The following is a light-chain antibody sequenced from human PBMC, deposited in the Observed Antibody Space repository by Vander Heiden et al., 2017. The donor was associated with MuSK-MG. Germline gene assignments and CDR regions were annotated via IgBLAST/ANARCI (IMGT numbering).Light chain of an antibody. CDR1: QSVSSY. V-gene: IGKV3-11*01. CDR2: DAS. CDR3: QQRSNWPPIT. Sequence: EIVLTQSPATLSLSPGERATLSCRASQSVSSYLAWYQQKPGQAPRLLIYDASNRATGIPARFSGSGSGTDFTLTISSLDPEDFAVYYCQQRSNWPPITFGQGTRLXIK. J-gene: IGKJ5*01.